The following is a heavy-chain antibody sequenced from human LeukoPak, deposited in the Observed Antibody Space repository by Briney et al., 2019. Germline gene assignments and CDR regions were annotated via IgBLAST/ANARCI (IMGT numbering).Heavy chain of an antibody. D-gene: IGHD3-10*01. V-gene: IGHV4-59*08. Sequence: SETLSLTCTVSGGSISSYYWSWIRQPPGKGLGWIGYIYYSGSTNYNPSLKSRVTISVDTSKNQFSLKLSSVTATDTAVYYCARHYYGSGSYYNVVPFDYWGQGTLVTVSS. CDR1: GGSISSYY. J-gene: IGHJ4*02. CDR3: ARHYYGSGSYYNVVPFDY. CDR2: IYYSGST.